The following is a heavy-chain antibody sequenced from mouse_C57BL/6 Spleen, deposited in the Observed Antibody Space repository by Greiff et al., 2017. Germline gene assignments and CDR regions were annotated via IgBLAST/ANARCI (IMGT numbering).Heavy chain of an antibody. CDR1: GYTFTSYW. J-gene: IGHJ2*01. CDR2: IHPNSGST. D-gene: IGHD4-1*01. Sequence: QVQLKQPGAELVKPGASVKLSCKASGYTFTSYWMHWVKQRPGQGLEWIGMIHPNSGSTNYNEKFKSKATLTVDKSSSTAYMQLSSLTSEDSAVYYCARSETGFDYWGQGTTLTVSS. CDR3: ARSETGFDY. V-gene: IGHV1-64*01.